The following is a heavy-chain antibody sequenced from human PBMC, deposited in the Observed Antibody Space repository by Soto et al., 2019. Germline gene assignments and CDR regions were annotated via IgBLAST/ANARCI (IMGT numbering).Heavy chain of an antibody. V-gene: IGHV1-18*01. CDR1: GYTFTSYG. J-gene: IGHJ5*02. D-gene: IGHD6-13*01. Sequence: ASVKVSCKSSGYTFTSYGISWVRQPPGQGLEWMGWISAYNGNTNYAQKLQGRVTMTTDTSTSTAYMELRSLRSDDTAVYYCARVGVAAAGTGSWFDPWGQGTLVTVSS. CDR2: ISAYNGNT. CDR3: ARVGVAAAGTGSWFDP.